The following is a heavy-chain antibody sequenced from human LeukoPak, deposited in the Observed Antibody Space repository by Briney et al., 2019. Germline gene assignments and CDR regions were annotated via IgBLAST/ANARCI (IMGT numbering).Heavy chain of an antibody. V-gene: IGHV3-23*01. CDR3: AKDSRYYYGSGRGYYFDY. D-gene: IGHD3-10*01. CDR1: GFTFSSYA. Sequence: GGSLRLSCAASGFTFSSYAMSWVRQAPGKGLEWVSAISGSGGSTYYADSVKGRFTISRDNSKNTLYLQMNSLRAEDTAVYYCAKDSRYYYGSGRGYYFDYWGQGTLVTVSS. CDR2: ISGSGGST. J-gene: IGHJ4*02.